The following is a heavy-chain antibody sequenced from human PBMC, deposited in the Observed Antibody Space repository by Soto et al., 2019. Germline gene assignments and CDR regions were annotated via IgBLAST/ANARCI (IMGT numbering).Heavy chain of an antibody. J-gene: IGHJ4*02. CDR2: IRSKAYGGTT. V-gene: IGHV3-49*04. Sequence: GGSLRLSCTASGFTFGDYAMSWVRQAPGKGLEWVGFIRSKAYGGTTEYAASVKGRFTISRDDSKSIAYLQMNSLKTEDTAVYYCTGGYSYGYSGEILDYWGQGTLVTVSS. CDR1: GFTFGDYA. D-gene: IGHD5-18*01. CDR3: TGGYSYGYSGEILDY.